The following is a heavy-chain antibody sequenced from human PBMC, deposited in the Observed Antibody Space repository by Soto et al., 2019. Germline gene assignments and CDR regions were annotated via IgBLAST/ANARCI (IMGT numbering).Heavy chain of an antibody. CDR1: GFPFSGYA. CDR3: AQEPAEPPVYFDY. V-gene: IGHV3-23*01. J-gene: IGHJ4*02. D-gene: IGHD1-1*01. Sequence: GGSRSLSRPAAGFPFSGYAMRWHRPSPGKWLEWVSVISGSGGSTYYADSVKGRFTISRDNSKNTLYLQMNSLRAEDTAVYYCAQEPAEPPVYFDYWGRGTMV. CDR2: ISGSGGST.